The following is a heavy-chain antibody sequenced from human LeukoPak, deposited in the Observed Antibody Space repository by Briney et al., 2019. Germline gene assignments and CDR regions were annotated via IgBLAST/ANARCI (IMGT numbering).Heavy chain of an antibody. CDR1: GGSISSHY. V-gene: IGHV4-59*11. J-gene: IGHJ4*02. CDR2: IYYSEST. Sequence: SQTLSLTCTVSGGSISSHYWSWVRQPPGKWLEWIGYIYYSESTNYNPSLKSRVTISVDTSKNQFSLKLSSVTAADTAVYYCARAPEAAAGYYFDYWGQGTLVTVSS. CDR3: ARAPEAAAGYYFDY. D-gene: IGHD6-13*01.